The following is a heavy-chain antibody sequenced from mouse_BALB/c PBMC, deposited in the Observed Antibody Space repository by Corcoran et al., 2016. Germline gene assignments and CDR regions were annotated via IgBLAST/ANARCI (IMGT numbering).Heavy chain of an antibody. J-gene: IGHJ1*01. CDR2: IDPANGNT. CDR1: GFNIKDTY. V-gene: IGHV14-3*02. Sequence: EDQLQQSGAELVTPGASVKLSCTASGFNIKDTYMHWVKQRPEQGLEWIGRIDPANGNTKYDPKFQGKATLTADTSSNTAYLQLSSLTSEYTAVYYCARWDWYFDVWGAGTTVTVSS. CDR3: ARWDWYFDV.